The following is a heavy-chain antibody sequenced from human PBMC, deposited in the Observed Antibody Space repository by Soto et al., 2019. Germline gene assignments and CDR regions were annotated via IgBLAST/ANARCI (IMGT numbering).Heavy chain of an antibody. CDR1: GGSISSSNW. J-gene: IGHJ4*02. CDR2: IYHSGST. V-gene: IGHV4-4*02. CDR3: ASRMTRWSVEYQLLNYDY. D-gene: IGHD2-2*01. Sequence: QLQLQESGPGLVKPSETLSLTCTVSGGSISSSNWWSWVRQPPGKGLEWIGEIYHSGSTNYNPSLKSRVTISVDKSKNQFSLKLSSVTAADTAVYYCASRMTRWSVEYQLLNYDYWGQGTLVTVSS.